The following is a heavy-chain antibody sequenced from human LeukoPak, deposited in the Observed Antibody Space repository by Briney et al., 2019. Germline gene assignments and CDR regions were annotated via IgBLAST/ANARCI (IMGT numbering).Heavy chain of an antibody. V-gene: IGHV1-2*02. CDR3: ARDYSSGWYGKVDY. CDR1: GYTFTGYY. J-gene: IGHJ4*02. Sequence: ASVKVSCKASGYTFTGYYMHWVRQAPGQGLEWMGWINPNSGGTNYAQKFQGRVTMTRDTSISTAYMELSRLRSDDTAVYYCARDYSSGWYGKVDYWGQGTLVTVSS. CDR2: INPNSGGT. D-gene: IGHD6-19*01.